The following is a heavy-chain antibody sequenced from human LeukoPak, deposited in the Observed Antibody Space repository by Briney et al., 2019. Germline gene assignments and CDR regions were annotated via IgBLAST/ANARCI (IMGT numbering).Heavy chain of an antibody. J-gene: IGHJ4*02. V-gene: IGHV4-34*01. CDR3: ARAAVAGTRGFDY. CDR2: INHSGST. CDR1: GGSFSGYY. Sequence: PSETLSLTCAVYGGSFSGYYWSWIRQPPGKGLEWIGEINHSGSTNYNPSLKSRVTISVGTSKNQFSLKLSSVTAADTAVYYCARAAVAGTRGFDYWGQGTLVTVSS. D-gene: IGHD6-19*01.